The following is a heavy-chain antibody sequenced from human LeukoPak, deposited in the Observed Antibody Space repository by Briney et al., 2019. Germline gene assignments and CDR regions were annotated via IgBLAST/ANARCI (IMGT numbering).Heavy chain of an antibody. CDR3: ATVTTIYYYYGMDV. D-gene: IGHD4-17*01. J-gene: IGHJ6*02. CDR2: IDPSDSYT. V-gene: IGHV5-10-1*01. CDR1: GYSFTSYW. Sequence: GESLKISCKGSGYSFTSYWISWVRPMPGKGLEWMGRIDPSDSYTNYSPSLQGHVTISADKSISTAYLQWSSLKASDTAMYYCATVTTIYYYYGMDVWGQGTTVTVSS.